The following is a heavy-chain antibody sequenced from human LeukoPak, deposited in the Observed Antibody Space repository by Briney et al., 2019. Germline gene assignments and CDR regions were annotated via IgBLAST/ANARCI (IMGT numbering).Heavy chain of an antibody. Sequence: GASVKVSCKASGYTFTIYAMHWVRQAPGQRLEGMGWINAGNGNTKYSQKFQGRVTITRDTSASTAYMELSSLRSEDTAVYYCAREVAGGDAFDIWGQGTMVTVSS. V-gene: IGHV1-3*01. J-gene: IGHJ3*02. D-gene: IGHD2-15*01. CDR3: AREVAGGDAFDI. CDR2: INAGNGNT. CDR1: GYTFTIYA.